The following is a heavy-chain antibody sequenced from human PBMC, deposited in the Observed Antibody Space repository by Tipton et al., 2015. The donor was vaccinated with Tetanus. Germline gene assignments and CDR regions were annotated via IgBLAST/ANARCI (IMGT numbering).Heavy chain of an antibody. CDR2: ISYSGST. CDR1: GGSINNYY. V-gene: IGHV4-59*08. J-gene: IGHJ4*02. Sequence: TLSLTCTVSGGSINNYYWSWIRQPPGKGLEWIGYISYSGSTNPNPSLKSRVTMSVDASKNQFSLELTSVTAADTAVYYCARHAGAGATIWGTDYWGQGTLVTVSS. D-gene: IGHD3-9*01. CDR3: ARHAGAGATIWGTDY.